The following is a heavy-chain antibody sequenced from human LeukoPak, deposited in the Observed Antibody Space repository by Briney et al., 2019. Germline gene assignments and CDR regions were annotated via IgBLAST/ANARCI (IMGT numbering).Heavy chain of an antibody. CDR2: ISGSGGST. D-gene: IGHD3-10*01. V-gene: IGHV3-23*01. CDR3: AKDTRFHRYGSGSYYDY. J-gene: IGHJ4*02. CDR1: GFTFSSYA. Sequence: GGSLRLSCAASGFTFSSYAMSWVRQAPGKGLEWVSAISGSGGSTYYADSVKGRFTISRDNSKNTLYLQMNSLRAEDTAVYYCAKDTRFHRYGSGSYYDYWGQGTLVTVSS.